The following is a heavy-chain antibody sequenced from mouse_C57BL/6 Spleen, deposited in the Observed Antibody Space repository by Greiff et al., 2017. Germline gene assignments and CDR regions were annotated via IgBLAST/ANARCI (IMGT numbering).Heavy chain of an antibody. CDR3: ALGSSYLLDY. Sequence: VQLQQSVAELVRPGASGKLSCTASGFNIKNTYMHWVKQRPEQGLERIGRIDPANGNTKYAPKFQGKATITADTSSNTAYLQLSSLISEDTAIYYCALGSSYLLDYWGQGTTLTVSS. V-gene: IGHV14-3*01. CDR1: GFNIKNTY. CDR2: IDPANGNT. D-gene: IGHD1-1*01. J-gene: IGHJ2*01.